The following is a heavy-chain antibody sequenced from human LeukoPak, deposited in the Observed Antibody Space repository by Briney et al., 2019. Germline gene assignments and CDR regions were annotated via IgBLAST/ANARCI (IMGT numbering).Heavy chain of an antibody. D-gene: IGHD2-21*01. V-gene: IGHV4-59*08. CDR2: IYYSGST. CDR3: ARHLNNCGDDCYIFDY. J-gene: IGHJ4*02. CDR1: GGSIFSYY. Sequence: PSETLSLTCTVSGGSIFSYYWSWIRQPPGKGLEWMGYIYYSGSTNYNPSLKSRVTISVDTSRNQFSLRVSSVTAADTAVYYCARHLNNCGDDCYIFDYWGQGTLVTVSS.